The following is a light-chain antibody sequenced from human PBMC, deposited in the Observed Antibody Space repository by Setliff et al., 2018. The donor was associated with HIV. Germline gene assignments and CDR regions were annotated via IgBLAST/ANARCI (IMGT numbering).Light chain of an antibody. Sequence: QSALTQPASVSGSPGQSITISCTGTSSDVGDYDYVSWFQQFPDEAPKLIIHDVNKRPSRVPGRFSGSKSGNTASLTNSGLQTEDEADYYCSSYTRGNFVFGTGTKVTVL. V-gene: IGLV2-14*01. CDR3: SSYTRGNFV. CDR1: SSDVGDYDY. CDR2: DVN. J-gene: IGLJ1*01.